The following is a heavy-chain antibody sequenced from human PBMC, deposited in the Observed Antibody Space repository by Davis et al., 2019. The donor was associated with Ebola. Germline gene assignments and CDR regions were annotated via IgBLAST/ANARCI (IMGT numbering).Heavy chain of an antibody. CDR1: GFTFSSYG. Sequence: PGGSLRLSCAASGFTFSSYGMHWVRQAPGKGLEWVAVISYDGSNKYYADSVKGRFTISRDNSKNTLYLQMNSLRAEDTAVYYCAKDWHTFDYWGQGTLVTVSS. CDR2: ISYDGSNK. CDR3: AKDWHTFDY. J-gene: IGHJ4*02. V-gene: IGHV3-30*18.